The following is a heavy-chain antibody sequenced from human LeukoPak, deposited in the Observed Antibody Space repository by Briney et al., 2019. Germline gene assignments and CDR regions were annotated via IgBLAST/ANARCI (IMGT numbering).Heavy chain of an antibody. V-gene: IGHV3-23*01. Sequence: GGSLRLSCAASGFTFSSYAMSWVRQAPGKGLEWVSAISGSGGSTYYADSVKGRFTISRDNAKNSLYLQMNSLRAEDTALYYCAKAPGGSSGYPYYFDYWGQGTLVTVSS. D-gene: IGHD3-22*01. J-gene: IGHJ4*02. CDR1: GFTFSSYA. CDR3: AKAPGGSSGYPYYFDY. CDR2: ISGSGGST.